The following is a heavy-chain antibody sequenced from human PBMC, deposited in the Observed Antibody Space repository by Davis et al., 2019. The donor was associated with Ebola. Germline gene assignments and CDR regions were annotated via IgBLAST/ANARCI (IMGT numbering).Heavy chain of an antibody. CDR2: ISSSSSYI. Sequence: GESLKISCAASGFTFSSYAMSWVRQAPGKGLEWVSSISSSSSYIYYADSVKGRFTISRDNAKNSLYLQMNSLRAEDTAVYYCARVGYYDFWSGYFHYYYMDVWGKGTTVTVSS. J-gene: IGHJ6*03. CDR1: GFTFSSYA. CDR3: ARVGYYDFWSGYFHYYYMDV. V-gene: IGHV3-21*01. D-gene: IGHD3-3*01.